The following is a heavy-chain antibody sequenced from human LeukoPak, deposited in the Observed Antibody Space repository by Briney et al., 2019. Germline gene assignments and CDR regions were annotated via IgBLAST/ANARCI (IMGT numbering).Heavy chain of an antibody. CDR1: GFTFSLYA. CDR3: DPHDSSSHF. CDR2: ISSDESNK. V-gene: IGHV3-30-3*01. J-gene: IGHJ4*02. D-gene: IGHD6-6*01. Sequence: GGSLRRSCAASGFTFSLYAMHWVRQAPGKGLEWVAFISSDESNKYYADPVKGRFTISRDNSKDTLYLQMNSLRDEDTAVYYCDPHDSSSHFWGQGTLVTVSS.